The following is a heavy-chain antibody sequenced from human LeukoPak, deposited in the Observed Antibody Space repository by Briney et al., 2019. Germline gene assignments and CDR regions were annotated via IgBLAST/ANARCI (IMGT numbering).Heavy chain of an antibody. D-gene: IGHD1-1*01. V-gene: IGHV4-59*01. Sequence: SETLSLTCTVSGGSISTYYWNWIRQPPGKGLEWLGYISNTGTTIYNPSLKGRVTLSLNTSKNQFSLRLSSVTAADTAVYYCARVNINNWHSCDYWGQGTLVTVSS. CDR2: ISNTGTT. CDR3: ARVNINNWHSCDY. CDR1: GGSISTYY. J-gene: IGHJ4*02.